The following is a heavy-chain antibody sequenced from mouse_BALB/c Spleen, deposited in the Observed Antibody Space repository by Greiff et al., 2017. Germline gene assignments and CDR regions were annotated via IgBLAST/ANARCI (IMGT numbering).Heavy chain of an antibody. CDR1: GFTFSSYT. J-gene: IGHJ2*01. CDR2: ISNGGGST. Sequence: EVKVVESGGGLVQPGGSLKLSCAASGFTFSSYTMSWVRQTPEKRLEWVAYISNGGGSTYYPDTVKGRFTISRDNAKNTLYLQMSSLKSEDTAMYYCARGRFDYWGQGTTLTVSS. V-gene: IGHV5-12-2*01. CDR3: ARGRFDY. D-gene: IGHD6-1*01.